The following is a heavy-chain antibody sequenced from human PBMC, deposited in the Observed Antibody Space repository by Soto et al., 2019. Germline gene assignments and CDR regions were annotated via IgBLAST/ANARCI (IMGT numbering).Heavy chain of an antibody. Sequence: QVQLVQSGAEVKKPGSSVKVSCKASGGTFSSYAINWVRQAPGQGLEWMGGIIPIFGTADYAQKFQGRVTITADESTSTAYMELSRLSSEDTAVYYWAWRITGSPNGYSGRDVWGQGTTVTVSS. D-gene: IGHD1-20*01. J-gene: IGHJ6*02. CDR3: AWRITGSPNGYSGRDV. CDR1: GGTFSSYA. CDR2: IIPIFGTA. V-gene: IGHV1-69*12.